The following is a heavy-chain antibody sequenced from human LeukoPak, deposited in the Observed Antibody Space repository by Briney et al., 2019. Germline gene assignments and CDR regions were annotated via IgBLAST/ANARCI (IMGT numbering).Heavy chain of an antibody. CDR1: GFTFSSYW. CDR2: IKQDGSEK. CDR3: AKNKYYDFWSGYPDY. Sequence: GGSLRLSCAASGFTFSSYWMSWVRQAPGKGLEWVANIKQDGSEKYYVDSVKGRFTISRDNAKNSLYLQMNSLRAEDTAVYYCAKNKYYDFWSGYPDYWGQGTLVTVSS. J-gene: IGHJ4*02. V-gene: IGHV3-7*01. D-gene: IGHD3-3*01.